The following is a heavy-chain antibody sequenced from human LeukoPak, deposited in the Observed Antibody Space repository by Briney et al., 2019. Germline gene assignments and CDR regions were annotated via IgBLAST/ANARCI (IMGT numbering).Heavy chain of an antibody. CDR3: AKAPATSCSGVYCYPFDH. J-gene: IGHJ4*02. D-gene: IGHD2-15*01. CDR1: GFTLPYG. CDR2: VSATGYTT. V-gene: IGHV3-23*01. Sequence: GGTLRLSCVVSGFTLPYGMSWVRQAPGKGLEWVSYVSATGYTTSYADSVKGRFTISRDNAKNTVFLQMDSLRADDTAVYYCAKAPATSCSGVYCYPFDHWGQGTLVTVSS.